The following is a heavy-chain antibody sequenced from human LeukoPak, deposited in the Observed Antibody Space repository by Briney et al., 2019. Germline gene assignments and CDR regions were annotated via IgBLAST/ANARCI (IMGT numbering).Heavy chain of an antibody. CDR3: ARGVGPTF. V-gene: IGHV4-34*01. J-gene: IGHJ4*02. D-gene: IGHD3-16*01. CDR1: GGSFSGYY. Sequence: SETQSLTCAVYGGSFSGYYWSWIRQPPGKGLEWIGEINHSGSTNYNPSLKSRVTISVDTSKNQFSLKLSSVTAADTAVYYCARGVGPTFWGQGTLVTVSS. CDR2: INHSGST.